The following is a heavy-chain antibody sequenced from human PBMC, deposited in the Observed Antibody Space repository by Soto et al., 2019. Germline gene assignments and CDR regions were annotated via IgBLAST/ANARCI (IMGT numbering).Heavy chain of an antibody. V-gene: IGHV1-8*01. J-gene: IGHJ5*02. CDR1: GYTFTSYD. D-gene: IGHD6-13*01. CDR3: ARERSAAGTGWFDP. Sequence: QVQLVQSGAEVKKPGASVKVSCKASGYTFTSYDINWVRQATGQGLEWMGWMNPNSGNTGFAQKFQGRVTMTRNTSISTAYMELSSLRSEDTAVYYCARERSAAGTGWFDPWGQGTLVTVSS. CDR2: MNPNSGNT.